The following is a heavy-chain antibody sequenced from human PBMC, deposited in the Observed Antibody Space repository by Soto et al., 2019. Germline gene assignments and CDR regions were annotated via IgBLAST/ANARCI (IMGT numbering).Heavy chain of an antibody. CDR2: IIPIFGTA. D-gene: IGHD1-26*01. CDR3: ARDLGSGSYYHYYYYGRDV. CDR1: AGTFSSYA. Sequence: SVKVSCKASAGTFSSYAISWVRQAPGQGLEWMGGIIPIFGTATYAQKFQGRVTITADESTSTASMELSSLRSEDTAVYYCARDLGSGSYYHYYYYGRDVWGKGTTVTV. V-gene: IGHV1-69*01. J-gene: IGHJ6*04.